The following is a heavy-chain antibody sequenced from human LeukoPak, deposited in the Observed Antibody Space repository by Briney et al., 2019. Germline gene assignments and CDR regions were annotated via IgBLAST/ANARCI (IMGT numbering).Heavy chain of an antibody. CDR2: MNPNSGNT. J-gene: IGHJ4*02. Sequence: ASVRVSCKASGYTFTSYDINWVRQATGQGLEWMGWMNPNSGNTGYAQKFQGRVTMTRNTSISTAYMELSRLRSDDTAVYYCARGTYSSGWFPRTFDYWGQGTLVTVSS. CDR3: ARGTYSSGWFPRTFDY. CDR1: GYTFTSYD. V-gene: IGHV1-8*01. D-gene: IGHD6-19*01.